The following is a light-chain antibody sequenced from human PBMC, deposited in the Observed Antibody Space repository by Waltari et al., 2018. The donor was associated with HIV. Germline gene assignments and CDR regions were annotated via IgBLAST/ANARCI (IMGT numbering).Light chain of an antibody. Sequence: DIQMTQSPSSLSASVGDRVSITCRASQTVTSYLNWYQQRPGKAPNLLIYGASTLQIGVPSRFSGSGSAAEYTLTISSLQPEDSATYYCQQSYSIPYTFGPGTKLEIK. CDR1: QTVTSY. CDR2: GAS. J-gene: IGKJ2*01. CDR3: QQSYSIPYT. V-gene: IGKV1-39*01.